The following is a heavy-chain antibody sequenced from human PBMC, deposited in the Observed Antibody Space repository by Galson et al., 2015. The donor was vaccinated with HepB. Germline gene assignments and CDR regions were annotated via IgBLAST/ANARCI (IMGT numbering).Heavy chain of an antibody. CDR3: AGAATGTRRHAFDI. CDR1: GGSISSYY. Sequence: SETLSLTCTVSGGSISSYYWSWIRQPPGKGLEWIGYIYYSGSTNYNPSLKSRVTISVDTSKNQFSLKLSSVTAADTAVYYCAGAATGTRRHAFDIWGQGTMVTVSS. V-gene: IGHV4-59*01. J-gene: IGHJ3*02. D-gene: IGHD1-1*01. CDR2: IYYSGST.